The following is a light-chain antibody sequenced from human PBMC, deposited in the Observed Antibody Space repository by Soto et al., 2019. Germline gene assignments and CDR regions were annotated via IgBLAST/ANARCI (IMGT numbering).Light chain of an antibody. V-gene: IGLV2-14*03. CDR3: TSYTSSSTYVV. CDR2: DVS. Sequence: QSALTQPASVSGSPGQSITISCTGTSSDVGGYSFVSWYQHHPGKAPKLMIFDVSNRPSGVSNHFSGSKSGNTASLTISGLQAEDEADYYCTSYTSSSTYVVFGGGTKVTVL. CDR1: SSDVGGYSF. J-gene: IGLJ2*01.